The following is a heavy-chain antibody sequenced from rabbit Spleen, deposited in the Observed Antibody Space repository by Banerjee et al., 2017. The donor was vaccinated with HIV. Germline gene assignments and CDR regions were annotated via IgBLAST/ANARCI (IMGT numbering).Heavy chain of an antibody. D-gene: IGHD4-1*01. CDR2: IDPVFGVT. CDR3: VREVAAKFHL. V-gene: IGHV1S7*01. CDR1: GFDYSAYY. J-gene: IGHJ4*01. Sequence: QLVESGGGLVQPGGSLKLSCKASGFDYSAYYMSWVRQAPGKGLEWIGYIDPVFGVTVYANWVNGRFTISRDNAQSTLYLQLNSLTAADTATYFCVREVAAKFHLWGPGTLVTVS.